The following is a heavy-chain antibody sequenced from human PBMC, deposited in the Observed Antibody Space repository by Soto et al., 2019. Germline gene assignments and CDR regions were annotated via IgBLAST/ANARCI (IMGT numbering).Heavy chain of an antibody. CDR2: MNPNTGNS. CDR3: ARPAETNGWNGFGADKYYFDF. Sequence: VASVKVSCQASGYTFTRYDIYWVRQATAPGLEWMGWMNPNTGNSAYAQRSQGKVTVTSGTSINTVHMELNSLRSEDTAVYYCARPAETNGWNGFGADKYYFDFWGQGTLVTVSS. CDR1: GYTFTRYD. D-gene: IGHD1-1*01. V-gene: IGHV1-8*01. J-gene: IGHJ4*02.